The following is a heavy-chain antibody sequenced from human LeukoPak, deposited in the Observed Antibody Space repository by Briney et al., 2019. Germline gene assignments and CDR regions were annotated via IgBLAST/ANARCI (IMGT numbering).Heavy chain of an antibody. CDR3: AKDHRAVAWPSDCDY. J-gene: IGHJ4*02. CDR2: ISGSGGST. Sequence: GGSLRLSCAASGFTFCSYAMSWVRQAPGKGLEWVSSISGSGGSTYYADSVKGRFTTSRDNSKNTLYLQMNSLRAEDTAVYYCAKDHRAVAWPSDCDYWGQGTLVTVSS. V-gene: IGHV3-23*01. D-gene: IGHD4-23*01. CDR1: GFTFCSYA.